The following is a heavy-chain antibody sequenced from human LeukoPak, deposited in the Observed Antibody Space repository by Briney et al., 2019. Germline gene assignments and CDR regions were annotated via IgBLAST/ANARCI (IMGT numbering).Heavy chain of an antibody. Sequence: PSETLSLTCTVSGGSISSGGYYWSWIRQPPGKGLEWIGEINHSGSTNYNPSLKSRVTISVDTSKNQFSLKLSSVTAADTAVYYCARPYSYEDYWGQGTLVTVSS. CDR1: GGSISSGGYY. J-gene: IGHJ4*02. D-gene: IGHD5-18*01. CDR2: INHSGST. CDR3: ARPYSYEDY. V-gene: IGHV4-39*07.